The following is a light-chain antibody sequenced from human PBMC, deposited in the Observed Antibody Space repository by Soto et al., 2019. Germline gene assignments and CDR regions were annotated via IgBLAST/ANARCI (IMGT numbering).Light chain of an antibody. CDR3: QYYSSSSPET. CDR2: MAS. CDR1: QSISSW. J-gene: IGKJ1*01. V-gene: IGKV1-5*03. Sequence: DIRMTQSPSTLSASVGDRVTITCRASQSISSWLAWYQQKPGKAPRLLIYMASIIENGVPSRFSGSGSGTEFTLTISSLQPDDFGTYYCQYYSSSSPETFGQGTKVDIK.